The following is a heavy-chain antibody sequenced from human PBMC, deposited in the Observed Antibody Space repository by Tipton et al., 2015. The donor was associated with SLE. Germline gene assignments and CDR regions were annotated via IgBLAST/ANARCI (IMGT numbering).Heavy chain of an antibody. CDR3: ARRRFDNSGHRWVDWDFDL. CDR2: IYYSGST. D-gene: IGHD3-22*01. CDR1: GGSIGRSSYY. V-gene: IGHV4-39*01. Sequence: TLSLTCTVSGGSIGRSSYYWGWIRQPPGKGLEWIGSIYYSGSTYYNPSLKSRVTISVDTSKNQFSLKLSSVTATDTAVYYCARRRFDNSGHRWVDWDFDLWGRGTLVTVSS. J-gene: IGHJ2*01.